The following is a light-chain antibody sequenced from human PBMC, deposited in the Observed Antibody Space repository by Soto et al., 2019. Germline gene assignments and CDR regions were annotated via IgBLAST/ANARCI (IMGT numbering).Light chain of an antibody. Sequence: DIVMTQSPDSLAVSLGERATINCESSQTVLYSSNKKDYLAWYQQKPGQPPKLLLYWASARVSGVPDRFSGSGSGTDFTLTISSLQAEDVAVYYCQQYYSAPITFGQGTRLEIK. CDR1: QTVLYSSNKKDY. V-gene: IGKV4-1*01. J-gene: IGKJ5*01. CDR3: QQYYSAPIT. CDR2: WAS.